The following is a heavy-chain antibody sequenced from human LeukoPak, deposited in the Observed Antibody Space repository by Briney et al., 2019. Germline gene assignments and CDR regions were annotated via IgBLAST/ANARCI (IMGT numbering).Heavy chain of an antibody. CDR2: NYHNDST. Sequence: SETLSLTCALSGGSISSSNWRGWVRQPPGKGLELIGENYHNDSTNYNPSLKSGVTISVDKSKNRFFLKLSSGTAADTAVYYCARASYSSTRNWFDPWGQGTLVTVSS. V-gene: IGHV4-4*02. CDR1: GGSISSSNW. CDR3: ARASYSSTRNWFDP. J-gene: IGHJ5*02. D-gene: IGHD6-13*01.